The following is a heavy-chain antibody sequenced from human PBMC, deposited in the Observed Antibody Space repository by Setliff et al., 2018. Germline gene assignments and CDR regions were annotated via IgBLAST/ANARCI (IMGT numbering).Heavy chain of an antibody. CDR2: IMPGRDT. Sequence: PSETLSLTCAVYGDSLSGYYWSWIRQSPKKGLEWIGEIMPGRDTDYKPSLKSRLTMSVDTSRNQFSLNLGSVTAADTGVYYCARGRIAERPEAIDYWGQGTPVTVSS. V-gene: IGHV4-34*01. J-gene: IGHJ4*02. CDR3: ARGRIAERPEAIDY. D-gene: IGHD6-6*01. CDR1: GDSLSGYY.